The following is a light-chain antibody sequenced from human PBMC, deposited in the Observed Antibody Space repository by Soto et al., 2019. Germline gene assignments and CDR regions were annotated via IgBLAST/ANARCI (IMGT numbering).Light chain of an antibody. CDR3: QQYDNLVWT. Sequence: DIQMTQSPSSLSASVGDRVTITCQASQDISNYLNWYRQKPGKAPKLLIYDASNLETGVPSRFSGSGSGTDFTFTISSLQPEDIATYYCQQYDNLVWTFGQGTKVEIK. V-gene: IGKV1-33*01. CDR1: QDISNY. CDR2: DAS. J-gene: IGKJ1*01.